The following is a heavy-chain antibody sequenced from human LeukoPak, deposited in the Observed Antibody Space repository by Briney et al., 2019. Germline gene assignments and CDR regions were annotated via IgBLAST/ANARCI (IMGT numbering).Heavy chain of an antibody. V-gene: IGHV3-66*02. J-gene: IGHJ5*02. CDR3: ASVGVVDWFDP. CDR2: IYSGGST. Sequence: GGSLRLYSAASGFTVSSNYMSWLPQAPGKGLEWVSVIYSGGSTYYADSVEGRFTISRDNSKNTLYLQMNSLRAEDTAVYYCASVGVVDWFDPWGQGTLVTVSS. D-gene: IGHD2-21*01. CDR1: GFTVSSNY.